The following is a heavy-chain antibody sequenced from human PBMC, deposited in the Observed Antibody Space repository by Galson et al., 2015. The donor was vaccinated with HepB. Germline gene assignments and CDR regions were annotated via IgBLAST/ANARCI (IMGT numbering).Heavy chain of an antibody. V-gene: IGHV3-74*01. Sequence: LRLSCAASGFTFSSYWMHWVRQAPGEGLVWVSRINSDGTYITYADSVKGRFTISRDNAKNTLYLQMNSPRAEDTALYYCARTRGAAAGIFDSWGQGTLVTVSS. CDR2: INSDGTYI. CDR1: GFTFSSYW. CDR3: ARTRGAAAGIFDS. J-gene: IGHJ4*02. D-gene: IGHD6-13*01.